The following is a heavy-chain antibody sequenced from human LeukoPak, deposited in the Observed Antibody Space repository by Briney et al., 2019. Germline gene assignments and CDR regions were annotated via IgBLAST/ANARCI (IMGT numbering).Heavy chain of an antibody. Sequence: PSETLSLTCGVYGGSFSGYFWSWIRQPPGKGLEWIGEINHSGSTNYNPSLKTRVTISVDTSKNQFSLQLNSVTPEDTAVYYCARDWSGAIESWGDAFDIWGQGTMVTVSS. V-gene: IGHV4-34*01. D-gene: IGHD3-10*01. J-gene: IGHJ3*02. CDR3: ARDWSGAIESWGDAFDI. CDR1: GGSFSGYF. CDR2: INHSGST.